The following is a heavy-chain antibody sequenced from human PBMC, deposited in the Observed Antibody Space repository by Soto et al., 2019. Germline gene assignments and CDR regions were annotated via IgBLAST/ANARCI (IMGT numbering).Heavy chain of an antibody. J-gene: IGHJ5*02. CDR1: GFTFTNYW. Sequence: EVQLVESGGGLVQPGGSLRLSCAASGFTFTNYWMHWVRQAPGKGLMWVSRINPDGSRTTYADSVKGRFAIVRDDAQNTWYLQMNRLSAEDTAVYYCARVRSGSYDGFDPWGQGTLVTVSS. V-gene: IGHV3-74*01. CDR3: ARVRSGSYDGFDP. CDR2: INPDGSRT. D-gene: IGHD3-10*01.